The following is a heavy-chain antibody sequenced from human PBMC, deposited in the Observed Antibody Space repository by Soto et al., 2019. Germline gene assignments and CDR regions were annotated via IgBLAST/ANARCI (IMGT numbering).Heavy chain of an antibody. V-gene: IGHV3-23*01. D-gene: IGHD6-13*01. Sequence: PGGSLRLSCAASGFTFSSYAMSWVRQAPGKGLEWVSAISGSGGSTYYADSVKGRFTISRGNSKNTLYLQMNSLRAEDTAVYYCASRIAAANDYWGQGTLVTVSS. CDR3: ASRIAAANDY. J-gene: IGHJ4*02. CDR2: ISGSGGST. CDR1: GFTFSSYA.